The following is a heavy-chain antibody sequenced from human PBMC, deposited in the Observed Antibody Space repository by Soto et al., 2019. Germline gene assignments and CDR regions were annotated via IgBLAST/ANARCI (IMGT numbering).Heavy chain of an antibody. J-gene: IGHJ5*02. CDR1: GYTFTSYD. CDR3: ARDYGGNSGWFDP. Sequence: GASVKVSCKASGYTFTSYDINWVRQATGQGPEWMGWMNPNSGEKGYAQKFQGRLTMTRDTTLSTAYIELSSLRLKDTAVYYCARDYGGNSGWFDPWGQGTLVTVSS. D-gene: IGHD4-17*01. CDR2: MNPNSGEK. V-gene: IGHV1-8*01.